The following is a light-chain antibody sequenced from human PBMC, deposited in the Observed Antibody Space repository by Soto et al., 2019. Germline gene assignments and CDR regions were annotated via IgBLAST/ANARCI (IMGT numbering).Light chain of an antibody. V-gene: IGKV1-39*01. J-gene: IGKJ5*01. CDR3: QQGSATPIT. Sequence: DIQMTQFPSSLSASIGDRVTITCRASQNIGSFLNWYQQKPGEAPRLLVYSAFIIQSGVPSRFNASGSGTDFTLSISSLQPEDFSTHYCQQGSATPITFGLGTRLDTK. CDR2: SAF. CDR1: QNIGSF.